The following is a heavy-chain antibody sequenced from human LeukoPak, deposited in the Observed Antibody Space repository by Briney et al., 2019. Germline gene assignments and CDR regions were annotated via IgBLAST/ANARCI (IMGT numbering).Heavy chain of an antibody. D-gene: IGHD4-17*01. V-gene: IGHV3-33*01. CDR3: ARGYGDYGGAFDI. CDR2: IWYDGSNK. J-gene: IGHJ3*02. Sequence: GGSLRLSCAASGFTFSSYGMHWVRQAPGKGLEWVAVIWYDGSNKYYADSVKGRFTISRDNSKNTLYLQMNSLRAEDTAVYYRARGYGDYGGAFDIWGQGTMVTVSS. CDR1: GFTFSSYG.